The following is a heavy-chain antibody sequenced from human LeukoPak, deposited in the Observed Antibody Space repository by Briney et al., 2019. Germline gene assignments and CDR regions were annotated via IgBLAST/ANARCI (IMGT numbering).Heavy chain of an antibody. CDR3: ARRYDSSGYWPYNWFDP. J-gene: IGHJ5*02. Sequence: GESLQISCKGSGYSFTSYWIGWVHQMPGKGLEWMGIIYPGDSDTRYSPSFQGQVTISADKSISTAYLQWSSLKASDTAMYYCARRYDSSGYWPYNWFDPWGQGTLVTVSS. CDR2: IYPGDSDT. CDR1: GYSFTSYW. V-gene: IGHV5-51*07. D-gene: IGHD3-22*01.